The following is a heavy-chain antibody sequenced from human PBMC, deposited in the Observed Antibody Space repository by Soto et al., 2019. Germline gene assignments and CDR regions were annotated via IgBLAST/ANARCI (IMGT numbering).Heavy chain of an antibody. CDR1: GGSISSGGYY. D-gene: IGHD3-22*01. CDR3: ARVRHYYDSSGYWPYGMDV. CDR2: IYYSGST. V-gene: IGHV4-31*03. J-gene: IGHJ6*02. Sequence: SETLSLTCTVSGGSISSGGYYWSWIRQHPGKGLEWIGYIYYSGSTYYNPSLKSRVTISVDTSKNQFSLKLSSVTAADTAVYYCARVRHYYDSSGYWPYGMDVWGQGTTVTV.